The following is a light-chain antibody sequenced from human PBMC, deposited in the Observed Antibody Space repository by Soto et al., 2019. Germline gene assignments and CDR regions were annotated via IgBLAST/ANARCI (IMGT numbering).Light chain of an antibody. V-gene: IGLV2-8*01. CDR2: EVS. CDR3: SSYAGSNTDSV. CDR1: SSDVGGYKY. Sequence: QSALTQPPSASGSPGESVTISCTGTSSDVGGYKYVSWYQQHPGKVPKLMIYEVSKRPSGVPDRFSGSKSGNTASLTVSGLQAEDEADYYCSSYAGSNTDSVFGTGTKVTVL. J-gene: IGLJ1*01.